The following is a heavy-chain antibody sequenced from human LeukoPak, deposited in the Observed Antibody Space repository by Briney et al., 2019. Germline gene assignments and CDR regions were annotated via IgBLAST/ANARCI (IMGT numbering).Heavy chain of an antibody. CDR3: AKDHRAGQCPDY. J-gene: IGHJ4*02. D-gene: IGHD6-19*01. V-gene: IGHV3-30*02. CDR1: GFTFSSYG. Sequence: GGSLRLSCAASGFTFSSYGMHWVRQAPGKGLEWVAFIRYDGSNKYYADSVKGRFTISRDNSKSTLYLQMNSLRAEDTAVYYCAKDHRAGQCPDYWGQGTLVTVSS. CDR2: IRYDGSNK.